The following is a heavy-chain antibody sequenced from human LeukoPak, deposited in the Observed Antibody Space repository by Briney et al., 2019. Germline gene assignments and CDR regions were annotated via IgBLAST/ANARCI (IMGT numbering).Heavy chain of an antibody. Sequence: GRSLRLSCAASGFTFSSYGMHSVRQAPGKGLEWVAVISYDGSNKYYADSVKGRFTISRDNSKNTLYLQMNSLRAEDTAVYYCAKDLRSGWESDIDYWGQGTLVTVSS. D-gene: IGHD6-19*01. CDR3: AKDLRSGWESDIDY. CDR2: ISYDGSNK. V-gene: IGHV3-30*18. CDR1: GFTFSSYG. J-gene: IGHJ4*02.